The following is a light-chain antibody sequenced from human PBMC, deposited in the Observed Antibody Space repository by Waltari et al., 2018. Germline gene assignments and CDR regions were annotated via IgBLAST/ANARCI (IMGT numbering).Light chain of an antibody. CDR2: EVP. J-gene: IGLJ1*01. CDR3: SSFADTNPFV. V-gene: IGLV2-8*01. Sequence: QSALTQPPSASGSPGQSVTISCTGTSSDVGRYNYVSWYQQHPGKAPKLIIYEVPNRPSGVPDRFSGSKSGNTASLTVSGLQAEDEADYYCSSFADTNPFVFGTGTKVTVL. CDR1: SSDVGRYNY.